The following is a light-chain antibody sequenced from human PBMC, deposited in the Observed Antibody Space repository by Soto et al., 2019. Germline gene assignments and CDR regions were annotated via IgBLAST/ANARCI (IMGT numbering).Light chain of an antibody. CDR3: CSYAGSYTYV. CDR1: SSDVGGYNY. Sequence: QSALTQARSVSGSPGQSVTISCTGTSSDVGGYNYVSWYQQHPGKAPKLMIYDVSERPSGVPDRFSASKSANTASLTISGLQAEDEADYYCCSYAGSYTYVFGTGTKVTVL. V-gene: IGLV2-11*01. CDR2: DVS. J-gene: IGLJ1*01.